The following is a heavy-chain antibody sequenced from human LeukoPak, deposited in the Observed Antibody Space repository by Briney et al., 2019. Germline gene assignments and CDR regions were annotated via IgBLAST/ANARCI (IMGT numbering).Heavy chain of an antibody. CDR1: GGSFSGYY. D-gene: IGHD5-24*01. Sequence: SETLSLTCAVYGGSFSGYYWSWIRQPPGKGLEWIGEINHSGSTNYNPSLRSRVTISVDTSKNHFSLKLSSVTAADTAVYYCARNRDGYNSFDYWGQGTLVTVSS. CDR2: INHSGST. V-gene: IGHV4-34*09. CDR3: ARNRDGYNSFDY. J-gene: IGHJ4*02.